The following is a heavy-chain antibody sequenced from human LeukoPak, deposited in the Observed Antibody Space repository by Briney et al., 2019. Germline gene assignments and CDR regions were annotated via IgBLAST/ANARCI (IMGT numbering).Heavy chain of an antibody. D-gene: IGHD2-2*02. J-gene: IGHJ3*02. Sequence: MSGGSLRLSCAASGFTFSSYSMNWVRQAPGKGLEWVSSISSSSTYIYYADSLKGRFTISRDNAENSLSLQMNSLRAEDTAVYYCARDTHCSSTSCYNAFDIRGQGTMVTVSS. CDR2: ISSSSTYI. V-gene: IGHV3-21*01. CDR1: GFTFSSYS. CDR3: ARDTHCSSTSCYNAFDI.